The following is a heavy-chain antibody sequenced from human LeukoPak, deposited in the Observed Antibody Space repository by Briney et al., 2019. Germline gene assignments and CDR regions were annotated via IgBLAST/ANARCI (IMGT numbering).Heavy chain of an antibody. CDR1: AGSISSYY. CDR3: VRLQPNSGQWAFDI. Sequence: SETLSLTCTVSAGSISSYYRSWVRQPPGEGREWIGYISNSGSTKYNSSLKSRGTISVAASKTQLSLKLSSVTAADTAVYHCVRLQPNSGQWAFDIWGQGTMVTVSS. D-gene: IGHD1-1*01. V-gene: IGHV4-59*01. CDR2: ISNSGST. J-gene: IGHJ3*02.